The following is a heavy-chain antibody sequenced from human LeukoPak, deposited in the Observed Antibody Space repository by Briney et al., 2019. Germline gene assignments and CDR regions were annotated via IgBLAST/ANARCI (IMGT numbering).Heavy chain of an antibody. D-gene: IGHD6-13*01. CDR3: ARVPSAAIDY. V-gene: IGHV4-34*01. Sequence: SETLSLTCAVYGGSFSGYYWSWIRQPPGKGLEWIGEINHSGSTNYNPSLKSRVTISVDTSKNQFSLKLSSVTAADTAVYYCARVPSAAIDYWGQGTLVTVSS. CDR1: GGSFSGYY. CDR2: INHSGST. J-gene: IGHJ4*01.